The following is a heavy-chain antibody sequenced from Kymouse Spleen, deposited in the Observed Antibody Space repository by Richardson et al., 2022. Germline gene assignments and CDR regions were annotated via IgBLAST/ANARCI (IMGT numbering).Heavy chain of an antibody. CDR1: GGSISSSSYY. Sequence: QLQLQESGPGLVKPSETLSLTCTVSGGSISSSSYYWGWIRQPPGKGLEWIGSIYYSGSTYYNPSLKSRVTISVDTSKNQFSLKLSSVTAADTAVYYCARQARYFDWLSPYYFDYWGQGTLVTVSS. CDR3: ARQARYFDWLSPYYFDY. V-gene: IGHV4-39*01. CDR2: IYYSGST. D-gene: IGHD3-9*01. J-gene: IGHJ4*02.